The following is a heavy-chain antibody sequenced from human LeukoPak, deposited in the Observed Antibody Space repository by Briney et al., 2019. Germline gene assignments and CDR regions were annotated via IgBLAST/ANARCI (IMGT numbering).Heavy chain of an antibody. CDR3: ARLGGYYDSGARAFDI. J-gene: IGHJ3*02. V-gene: IGHV4-59*01. D-gene: IGHD3-22*01. Sequence: PSETLSLTCTVSGGSISSYYWSWIRQPPGKGLEWIGYIYYSGSTNYNPSLKSRVTISVDTSKNQFSLKLSSVTAADTAVYYCARLGGYYDSGARAFDIWGQGTMVTVSS. CDR2: IYYSGST. CDR1: GGSISSYY.